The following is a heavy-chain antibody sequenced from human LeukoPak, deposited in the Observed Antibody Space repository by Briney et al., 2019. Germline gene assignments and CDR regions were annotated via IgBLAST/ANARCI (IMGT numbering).Heavy chain of an antibody. CDR2: IKEDGSVK. CDR3: ARIGYRSSCTDF. Sequence: GGSLRLSCAASGFTFSNYWMSWVRQAPGKGLEWVANIKEDGSVKYYVDSVKGRFTISRDNAKNSLYLQMNSLRAEDTAVYYCARIGYRSSCTDFWGQGTLVTVSS. V-gene: IGHV3-7*01. D-gene: IGHD6-13*01. CDR1: GFTFSNYW. J-gene: IGHJ4*02.